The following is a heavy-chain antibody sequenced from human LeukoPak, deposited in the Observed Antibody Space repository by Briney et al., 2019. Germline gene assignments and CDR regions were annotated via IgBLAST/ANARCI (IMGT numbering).Heavy chain of an antibody. D-gene: IGHD6-6*01. CDR2: INGDGSTT. CDR1: GFTFNTNW. J-gene: IGHJ6*02. CDR3: ARDPYSSTWSYGMDV. Sequence: PGGSLRLSCAASGFTFNTNWMHWVRQAPGKGLVWVSCINGDGSTTTYADSVKGRFTISRDNAKNTVYLQINNLRAEDTAVYYCARDPYSSTWSYGMDVWGQGTTVTVSS. V-gene: IGHV3-74*01.